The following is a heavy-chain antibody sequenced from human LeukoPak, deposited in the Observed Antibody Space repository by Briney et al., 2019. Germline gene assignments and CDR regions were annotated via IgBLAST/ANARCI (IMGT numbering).Heavy chain of an antibody. CDR1: GGSISSYY. CDR2: IYYSGST. Sequence: SETLSLTCTVSGGSISSYYWSWIRQPPGKGLEWIGYIYYSGSTNYNPSLKSRVTISVDTSKNQFSLKLSSVTAADTAVYYCARTEWLAIDYWGQGTLVTVSS. J-gene: IGHJ4*02. D-gene: IGHD6-19*01. V-gene: IGHV4-59*08. CDR3: ARTEWLAIDY.